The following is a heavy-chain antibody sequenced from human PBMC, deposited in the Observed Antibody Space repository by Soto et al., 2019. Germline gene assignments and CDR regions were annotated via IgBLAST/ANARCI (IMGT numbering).Heavy chain of an antibody. V-gene: IGHV1-18*01. Sequence: ASVKVSCKASGYTFTSYGISWVRQAPGQGLEWMGWISAYNGNTNYAQKLQGRVTMTTDTSTSTAYMELRSLRSDDTAVYYCARRERYCSSTSCSFDYWGQGTLVTVSS. CDR1: GYTFTSYG. J-gene: IGHJ4*02. CDR3: ARRERYCSSTSCSFDY. D-gene: IGHD2-2*01. CDR2: ISAYNGNT.